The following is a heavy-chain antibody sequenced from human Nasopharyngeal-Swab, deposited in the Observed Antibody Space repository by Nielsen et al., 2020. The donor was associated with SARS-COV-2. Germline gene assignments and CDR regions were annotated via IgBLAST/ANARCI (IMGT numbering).Heavy chain of an antibody. CDR1: GFIFAICP. J-gene: IGHJ5*02. V-gene: IGHV3-23*05. D-gene: IGHD1-1*01. Sequence: GGSLRLSCSASGFIFAICPMSWVRQAPGKGLEWVASINNGKTFYADFVEGRFTISRDDSKSTLYLQMNSLTGEDTATYYCAKVNWNRKREGRDRWGSGTLVTVSS. CDR3: AKVNWNRKREGRDR. CDR2: INNGKT.